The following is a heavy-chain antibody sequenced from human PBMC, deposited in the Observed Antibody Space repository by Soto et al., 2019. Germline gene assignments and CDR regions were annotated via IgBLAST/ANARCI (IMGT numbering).Heavy chain of an antibody. D-gene: IGHD3-22*01. CDR2: ISGSGIST. CDR1: GLTFISYA. V-gene: IGHV3-23*01. CDR3: AKNSESSAYSSFDY. Sequence: GGSLTLSCAASGLTFISYAMSWVRQAPGKGLEWVSGISGSGISTYYADSVKGRFTISRDNSKNTLYLQMNSLRAEDTAVYYCAKNSESSAYSSFDYWGQGTLVTVSS. J-gene: IGHJ4*02.